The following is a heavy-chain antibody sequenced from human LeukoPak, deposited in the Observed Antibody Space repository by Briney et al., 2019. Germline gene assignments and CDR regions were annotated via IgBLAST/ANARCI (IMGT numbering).Heavy chain of an antibody. CDR3: ANTEYSYGQFDY. V-gene: IGHV4-61*01. D-gene: IGHD5-18*01. CDR2: IYYSGST. CDR1: GGSISSGSYY. Sequence: SETLSPTCTVSGGSISSGSYYWSWIRQPPGKGLEWIGYIYYSGSTNYNPSLKSRVTISVDTSKNQFSLKLSSVTAADTAVYYCANTEYSYGQFDYWGQGTLVTVSS. J-gene: IGHJ4*02.